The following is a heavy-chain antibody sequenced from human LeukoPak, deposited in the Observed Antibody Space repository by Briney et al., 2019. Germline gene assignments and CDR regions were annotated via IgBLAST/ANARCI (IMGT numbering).Heavy chain of an antibody. D-gene: IGHD2-21*02. CDR3: TRLWGDCGGDCYSHDF. CDR1: GLTFSGSV. V-gene: IGHV3-73*01. CDR2: IRSQANSYAT. J-gene: IGHJ4*02. Sequence: GGSLRLSCAASGLTFSGSVMHWVRQASGRGLEWVGRIRSQANSYATAYAASVKGRFTISRDDSRNTAYLQMNSLRTEDSAVYYCTRLWGDCGGDCYSHDFWGQGTLVTVSS.